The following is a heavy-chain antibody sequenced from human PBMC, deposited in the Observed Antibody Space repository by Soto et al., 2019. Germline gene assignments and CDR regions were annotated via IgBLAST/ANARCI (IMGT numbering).Heavy chain of an antibody. CDR1: GGTFSTHA. Sequence: VKVSCKASGGTFSTHAIIWVRQAPGHGLEWMGGIIPISGTTYYTQKFQGRVTITADEPTSTAFMELSSLKSDDTAVFYCARGYCSGGNCYSGMDVWGQGTMVTVSS. CDR3: ARGYCSGGNCYSGMDV. V-gene: IGHV1-69*01. J-gene: IGHJ6*02. CDR2: IIPISGTT. D-gene: IGHD2-15*01.